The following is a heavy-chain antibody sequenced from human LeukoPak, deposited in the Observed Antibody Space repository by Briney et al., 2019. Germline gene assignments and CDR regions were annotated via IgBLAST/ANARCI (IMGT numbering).Heavy chain of an antibody. CDR2: IYSGGST. V-gene: IGHV3-66*01. J-gene: IGHJ6*02. Sequence: GGSLRLSCAASGFTVSSNYMSWVRQAPGKGLEWVSVIYSGGSTYYADSVKGRFTISRDNSKNTLYLQMNSLRAEDTAVYYCARDMGPDYGMDVWGQGTTVTVSS. CDR3: ARDMGPDYGMDV. CDR1: GFTVSSNY. D-gene: IGHD3-10*01.